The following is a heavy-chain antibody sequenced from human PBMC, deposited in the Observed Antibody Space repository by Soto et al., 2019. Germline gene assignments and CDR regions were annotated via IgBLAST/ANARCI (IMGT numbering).Heavy chain of an antibody. D-gene: IGHD4-17*01. CDR1: GGTFSSYA. CDR2: IIPISRTS. Sequence: QVQLVQSGAEVKKPGSSVKVSCKASGGTFSSYAISWVRQAPGQGLEWMGGIIPISRTSNYAQKFQGRGMITADDATSTTYMKLSGLRSEDTAVYYCARGGIYGDYVSHFCGQGTLVTVSS. CDR3: ARGGIYGDYVSHF. V-gene: IGHV1-69*01. J-gene: IGHJ4*02.